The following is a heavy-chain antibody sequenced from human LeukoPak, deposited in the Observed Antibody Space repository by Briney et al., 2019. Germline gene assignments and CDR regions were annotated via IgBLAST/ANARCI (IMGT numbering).Heavy chain of an antibody. CDR3: ARDPRLFYSYDYYYYYGMDV. J-gene: IGHJ6*02. Sequence: ASVKVSCKASGYTFTSYGISWVRQAPGQGLEWMGWISAYNGNTNYAQKLQGRVTMTTDTSTSTAYMELRSPRSDDTAVYYCARDPRLFYSYDYYYYYGMDVWGQGTTVTVSS. V-gene: IGHV1-18*01. D-gene: IGHD5-18*01. CDR1: GYTFTSYG. CDR2: ISAYNGNT.